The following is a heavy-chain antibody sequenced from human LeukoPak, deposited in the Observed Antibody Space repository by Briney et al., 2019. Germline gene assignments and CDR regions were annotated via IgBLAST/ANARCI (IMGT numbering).Heavy chain of an antibody. V-gene: IGHV4-34*01. CDR2: INHSGST. CDR1: GGSLSDYY. Sequence: SETLSLTCAVYGGSLSDYYWSWIRQPPGKGLEWIGEINHSGSTNYNPSLKSRVTISVDTSKNQFSLKLSSVTAADTAVYYCARQLITMVRGVYNWFDPWGQGTLVTVSS. J-gene: IGHJ5*02. D-gene: IGHD3-10*01. CDR3: ARQLITMVRGVYNWFDP.